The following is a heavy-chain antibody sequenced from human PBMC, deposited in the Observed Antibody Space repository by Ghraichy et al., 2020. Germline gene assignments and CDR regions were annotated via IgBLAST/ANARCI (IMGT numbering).Heavy chain of an antibody. CDR3: ARHRLFDSDAYLNWFDP. V-gene: IGHV4-59*08. D-gene: IGHD3-16*01. J-gene: IGHJ5*02. CDR1: GGSMNFYY. CDR2: IYYSGST. Sequence: SETLSLTCTVSGGSMNFYYWSWIRQPPGQGLEWIGYIYYSGSTKYNPSLQSRVTISVDPSKNLFSLKLSSMTAADTAVYYCARHRLFDSDAYLNWFDPWGQGTLVTVSS.